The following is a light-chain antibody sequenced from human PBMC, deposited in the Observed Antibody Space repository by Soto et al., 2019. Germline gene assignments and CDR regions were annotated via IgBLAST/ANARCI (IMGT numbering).Light chain of an antibody. CDR2: DAS. CDR1: QSISNY. Sequence: EIVLPQSPVPLSLSPGQGAALSCRASQSISNYLAWYQQQPGQAPRLLLYDASKRATGTPARFSGSGSGTDFTLTISSLEPEDFAVYYCQQRSNWPPITFGQGTRLEIK. CDR3: QQRSNWPPIT. V-gene: IGKV3-11*01. J-gene: IGKJ5*01.